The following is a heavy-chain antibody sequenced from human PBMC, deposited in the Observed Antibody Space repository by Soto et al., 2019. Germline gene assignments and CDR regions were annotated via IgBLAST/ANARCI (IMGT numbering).Heavy chain of an antibody. CDR3: AKDKEVGGIELLWFGENGSPYYYYYGMDV. CDR2: ISGSGGST. J-gene: IGHJ6*02. Sequence: GGSLRLSCAASRFTFSSYAMSWVRQAPGKGLEWVSAISGSGGSTYYADSVKGRFTISRDNSKNTLYLQMNSLRAEDTAVYYCAKDKEVGGIELLWFGENGSPYYYYYGMDVWGQGTTVTVSS. D-gene: IGHD3-10*01. CDR1: RFTFSSYA. V-gene: IGHV3-23*01.